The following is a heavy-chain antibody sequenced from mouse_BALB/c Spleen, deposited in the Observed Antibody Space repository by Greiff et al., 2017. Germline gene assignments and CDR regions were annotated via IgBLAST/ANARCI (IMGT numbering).Heavy chain of an antibody. D-gene: IGHD2-14*01. Sequence: EVKVVESGGGLVQPGGSRKLSCAASGFTFSSFGMHWVRQAPEKGLEWVAYISSGSSTIYYADTVKGRFTISRDNPKNTLFLQMTSLRSEDTAMYYCARDYYRYDVLYWYFDVWGAGTTVTVSS. CDR3: ARDYYRYDVLYWYFDV. V-gene: IGHV5-17*02. CDR1: GFTFSSFG. J-gene: IGHJ1*01. CDR2: ISSGSSTI.